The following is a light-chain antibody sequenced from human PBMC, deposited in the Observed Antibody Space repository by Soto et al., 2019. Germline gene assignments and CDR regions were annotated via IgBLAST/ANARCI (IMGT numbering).Light chain of an antibody. CDR2: EVT. CDR3: ISYVTGNNLI. J-gene: IGLJ2*01. Sequence: QSALTQPPSASGSPGQSVTISCTGTSRDVGGHDYVSWYQQHPGKAPKLMIYEVTKRPSGVPDRFSGSKSGNTASLTVSGLQAEDEADYYCISYVTGNNLIFGGGTKLTVL. V-gene: IGLV2-8*01. CDR1: SRDVGGHDY.